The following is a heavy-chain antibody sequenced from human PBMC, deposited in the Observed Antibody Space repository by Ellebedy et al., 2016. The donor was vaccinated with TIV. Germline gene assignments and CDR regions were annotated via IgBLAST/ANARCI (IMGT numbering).Heavy chain of an antibody. CDR2: IPSSGST. D-gene: IGHD3-10*01. CDR3: ARQGLIMVRGVVGWFDP. V-gene: IGHV4-39*01. J-gene: IGHJ5*02. Sequence: MPSETLSLTCPVSGASTDSNNYNWGWIRQTPGKAPEWIGSIPSSGSTYYSPSLNNRVTISVDTSKNQFSLKLQSMTAADTAVYYCARQGLIMVRGVVGWFDPWGQGTLVTVSS. CDR1: GASTDSNNYN.